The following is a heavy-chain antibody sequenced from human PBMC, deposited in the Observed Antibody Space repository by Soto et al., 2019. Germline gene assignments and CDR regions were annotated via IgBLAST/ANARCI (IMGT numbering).Heavy chain of an antibody. J-gene: IGHJ5*02. CDR3: TRDLNHDCGP. CDR1: GFTFSDYW. V-gene: IGHV3-7*04. CDR2: MNPDGSEQ. D-gene: IGHD2-21*01. Sequence: EVHLVESGGGLVQPGGSLRLSCAASGFTFSDYWMTWVRQTPGKGLEGVANMNPDGSEQYYLDSVKGRFPISRDNAKNSLYLQMNSMRGEDTYVYYCTRDLNHDCGPWGQGTQVIVSS.